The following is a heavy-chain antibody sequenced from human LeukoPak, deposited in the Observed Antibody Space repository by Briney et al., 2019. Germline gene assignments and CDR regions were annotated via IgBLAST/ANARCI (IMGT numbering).Heavy chain of an antibody. J-gene: IGHJ3*02. CDR2: IYYSGST. Sequence: SETLSLTCTVSGGSISSSSYYWGWIRQPPGKGLEWIGSIYYSGSTYYNPSLKSRVTISVDTSKNQFSLKLSSVTAADTAVYYCARTSLGYCSSTSCYNAFDIWGQGTMVTVSS. V-gene: IGHV4-39*07. D-gene: IGHD2-2*02. CDR1: GGSISSSSYY. CDR3: ARTSLGYCSSTSCYNAFDI.